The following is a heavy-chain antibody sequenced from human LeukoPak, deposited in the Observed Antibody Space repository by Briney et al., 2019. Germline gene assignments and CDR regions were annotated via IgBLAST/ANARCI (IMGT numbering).Heavy chain of an antibody. Sequence: GGSLRLSCAASGFTFSSYAMSWVRQAPGKGLEWVSAISGSGGSTYYADSVKGRFTISRDNSKNTLYLQMNSLRAEDTAVYYCAKVGEDSSGPTHYYFDYWGQGTLVTVSS. D-gene: IGHD3-22*01. CDR2: ISGSGGST. CDR3: AKVGEDSSGPTHYYFDY. V-gene: IGHV3-23*01. CDR1: GFTFSSYA. J-gene: IGHJ4*02.